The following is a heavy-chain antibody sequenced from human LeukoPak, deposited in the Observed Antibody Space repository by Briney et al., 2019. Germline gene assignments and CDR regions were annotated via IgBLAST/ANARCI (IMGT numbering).Heavy chain of an antibody. V-gene: IGHV4-59*12. D-gene: IGHD3-9*01. Sequence: PSETLSLTCRVSGGFISTYYWSWIRQPPGKGLEWIGYIYYSGSTNYNPSLKSRVTISVDRSKNQFSLKLSSVTAADTAVYYCARVIPHYDILTGRYNWFDPWGQGTLVTVSS. CDR1: GGFISTYY. CDR2: IYYSGST. J-gene: IGHJ5*02. CDR3: ARVIPHYDILTGRYNWFDP.